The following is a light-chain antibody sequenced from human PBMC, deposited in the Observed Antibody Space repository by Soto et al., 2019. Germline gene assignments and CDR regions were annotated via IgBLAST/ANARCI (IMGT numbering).Light chain of an antibody. CDR1: QSVSSY. J-gene: IGKJ4*01. Sequence: EIVLTQSPATLSLSPGERATLSCRASQSVSSYLAWYQQKPGQAPRLLFYDASNKATGIPARFSGSGSGTDFTLTISRLEPEDFAVYYCQQRSNWPPSLTFGGGTKVEIK. V-gene: IGKV3-11*01. CDR2: DAS. CDR3: QQRSNWPPSLT.